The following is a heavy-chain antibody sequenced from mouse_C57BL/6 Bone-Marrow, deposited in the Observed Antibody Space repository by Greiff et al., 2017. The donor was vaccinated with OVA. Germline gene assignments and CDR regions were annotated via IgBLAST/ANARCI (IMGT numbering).Heavy chain of an antibody. D-gene: IGHD1-1*01. Sequence: QVQLQQSGAELVRPGTSVKVSCKASGYAFTNYLIEWVKQRPGQGLEWIGVINPGSGGTNYNEKFKGKATLTADKSSSTAYMQLSSLTSEDSAVYFCARDRYYGSRKWYFDVWGTGTTVTVSS. CDR1: GYAFTNYL. J-gene: IGHJ1*03. CDR2: INPGSGGT. V-gene: IGHV1-54*01. CDR3: ARDRYYGSRKWYFDV.